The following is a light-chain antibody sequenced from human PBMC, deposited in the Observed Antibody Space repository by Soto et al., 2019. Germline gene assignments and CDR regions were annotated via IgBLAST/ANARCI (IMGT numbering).Light chain of an antibody. J-gene: IGKJ1*01. CDR2: AAS. V-gene: IGKV3-20*01. CDR1: QSLSISY. Sequence: EIVLTQSPGTLSLSPGESATLSCRASQSLSISYVAWYQQRPGQAPSLLIYAASSRAAGIPDRFSGSGSGTDFTLTIDRLEPEDFAVYYCQQYVTSPWTFGQGTKVDIK. CDR3: QQYVTSPWT.